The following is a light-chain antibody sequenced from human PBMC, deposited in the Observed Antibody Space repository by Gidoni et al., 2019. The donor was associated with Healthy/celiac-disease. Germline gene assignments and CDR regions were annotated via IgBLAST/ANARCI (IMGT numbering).Light chain of an antibody. CDR3: QQRSNWLWT. V-gene: IGKV3-11*01. J-gene: IGKJ1*01. CDR1: QSVSSY. Sequence: ELVFTQSPATLTLSPGERATLTCRASQSVSSYLAWYQQKPGQAPRLLIYDASNRATGIPARFSGSGSGTDFTLTISSLEPEDFAVYYCQQRSNWLWTFXQXTKVEIK. CDR2: DAS.